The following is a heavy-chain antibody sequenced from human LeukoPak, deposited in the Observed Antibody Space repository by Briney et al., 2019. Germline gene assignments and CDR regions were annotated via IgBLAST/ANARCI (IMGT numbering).Heavy chain of an antibody. CDR1: GGSLLSTNW. J-gene: IGHJ3*02. Sequence: SGTLSLTCAVSGGSLLSTNWWSWVRLPPGRGLEWIGAVHLSGASNYNPSLKSRVTMSVDTSKNQFSLKLSAVSAADTDVYYCARDSFLNYYDSSGLGAFDIWGQGTMVTVSS. D-gene: IGHD3-22*01. CDR2: VHLSGAS. CDR3: ARDSFLNYYDSSGLGAFDI. V-gene: IGHV4-4*02.